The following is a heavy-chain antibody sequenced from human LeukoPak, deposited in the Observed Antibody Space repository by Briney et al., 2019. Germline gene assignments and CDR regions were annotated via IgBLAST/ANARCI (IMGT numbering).Heavy chain of an antibody. CDR1: GYTFTGYY. CDR2: ISAYNGNT. D-gene: IGHD6-19*01. Sequence: ASVKVSCKASGYTFTGYYMHWVRQAPGQGLEWMGWISAYNGNTNYAQKLQGRVTMTTDTSTSTAYMELRSLRSDDTAVYYCARVHSGWYGDAFDIWGQGTMVTVSS. CDR3: ARVHSGWYGDAFDI. J-gene: IGHJ3*02. V-gene: IGHV1-18*04.